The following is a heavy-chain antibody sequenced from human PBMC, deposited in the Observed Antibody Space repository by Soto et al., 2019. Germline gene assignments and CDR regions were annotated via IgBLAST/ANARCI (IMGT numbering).Heavy chain of an antibody. J-gene: IGHJ3*02. CDR3: ARGCQSTRCWSKYDAFDI. D-gene: IGHD2-15*01. Sequence: SETLSLTCAVYGGSFSGYYWSWIRQPPGKGLEWIGEINHSGSTNYNPSLKSRVTISVDTSKNQFSLKLSSVTAADTAVYYCARGCQSTRCWSKYDAFDIWGQGTMVTVSS. V-gene: IGHV4-34*01. CDR1: GGSFSGYY. CDR2: INHSGST.